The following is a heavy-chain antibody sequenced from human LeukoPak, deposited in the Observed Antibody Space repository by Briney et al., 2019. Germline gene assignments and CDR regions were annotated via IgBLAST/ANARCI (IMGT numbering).Heavy chain of an antibody. V-gene: IGHV4-31*03. J-gene: IGHJ4*02. CDR2: IYYSGTT. CDR1: GGSIGSGGYY. CDR3: ARDYMSHPDYYFDY. D-gene: IGHD2-21*02. Sequence: PSETLSLTCTVSGGSIGSGGYYWSWIRQHPGKGLEWIGFIYYSGTTYYNPSLKSRVSISVDTSKNQFSLKLSSVTAADTAVYYCARDYMSHPDYYFDYWGQGTLVTVSS.